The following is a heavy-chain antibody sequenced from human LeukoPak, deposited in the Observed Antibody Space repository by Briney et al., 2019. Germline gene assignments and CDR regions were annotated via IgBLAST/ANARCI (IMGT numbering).Heavy chain of an antibody. Sequence: TLSLTCTVSGGSISSSSFYWGWIRQPPGKGLAWIGYIYYSGSTYYNPSLKSRVTISVDTSKNQFSLKLSSVAAADTAVYYCARKITYYYDSSGANFDYWGQGTLVTVSS. D-gene: IGHD3-22*01. CDR2: IYYSGST. J-gene: IGHJ4*02. CDR3: ARKITYYYDSSGANFDY. CDR1: GGSISSSSFY. V-gene: IGHV4-30-4*08.